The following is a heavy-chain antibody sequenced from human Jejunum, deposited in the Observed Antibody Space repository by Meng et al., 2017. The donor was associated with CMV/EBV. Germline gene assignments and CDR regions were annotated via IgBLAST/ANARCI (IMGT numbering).Heavy chain of an antibody. J-gene: IGHJ6*02. V-gene: IGHV3-7*04. Sequence: FTFSSHWMTWFRQAPGKGLEWVANINQDGSQKNYVDSVKGRFTISRDNAKNSLFLQMNSLRAEDTAVYYCARVAAAGRGMDVWGQGTTVTVSS. D-gene: IGHD6-13*01. CDR2: INQDGSQK. CDR1: FTFSSHW. CDR3: ARVAAAGRGMDV.